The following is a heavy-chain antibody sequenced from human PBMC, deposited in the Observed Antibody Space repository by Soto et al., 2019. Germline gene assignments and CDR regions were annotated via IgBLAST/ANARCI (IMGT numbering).Heavy chain of an antibody. D-gene: IGHD2-2*01. J-gene: IGHJ5*02. V-gene: IGHV4-59*01. CDR2: IYYSGST. CDR3: ARDLPRGFCFDP. Sequence: SETLSLTCTVSGGSISSYYWSWIRQPPGKGLEWIGYIYYSGSTNYNPSLKSRVTISVDTSKNQFSLKLSSVTAADTAVYYCARDLPRGFCFDPWGQGTLVTVSS. CDR1: GGSISSYY.